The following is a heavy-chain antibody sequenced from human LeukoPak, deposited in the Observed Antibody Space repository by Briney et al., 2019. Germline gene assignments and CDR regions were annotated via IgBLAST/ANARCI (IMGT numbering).Heavy chain of an antibody. D-gene: IGHD3-16*01. CDR3: ARVQEVMGAHAFGI. Sequence: SETLSLTCTVSGGSISSGDYYWSWIRQPPGKGLEWIGYIYYSGSTYYNPSLKSRVTISVDTSKNQFSLKLSSVTAADTAVYYCARVQEVMGAHAFGIWGQGTMVTVSS. J-gene: IGHJ3*02. CDR2: IYYSGST. CDR1: GGSISSGDYY. V-gene: IGHV4-30-4*01.